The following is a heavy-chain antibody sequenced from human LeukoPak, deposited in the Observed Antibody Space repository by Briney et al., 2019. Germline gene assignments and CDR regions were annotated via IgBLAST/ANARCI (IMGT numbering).Heavy chain of an antibody. D-gene: IGHD3-3*01. J-gene: IGHJ4*02. CDR3: AKDPSHYDFWSGYSDY. CDR1: GFTFSSYA. CDR2: ISGSGGST. V-gene: IGHV3-23*01. Sequence: GGSLRLSCAGSGFTFSSYAMSWVRQAPGKGLEWVSAISGSGGSTYYADSVKGRFTISRDNSKNTLYLQMNSLRAEDTAVYYCAKDPSHYDFWSGYSDYWGQGTLVTVSS.